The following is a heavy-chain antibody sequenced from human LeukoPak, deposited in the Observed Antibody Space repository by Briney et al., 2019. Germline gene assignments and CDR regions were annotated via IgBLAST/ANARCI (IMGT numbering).Heavy chain of an antibody. CDR2: FDPEDGET. J-gene: IGHJ1*01. V-gene: IGHV1-24*01. CDR1: GYTLTELS. CDR3: ATGDSSGYYPSVLQH. D-gene: IGHD3-22*01. Sequence: VASVKVSCKVSGYTLTELSMHWVRQAPGKGLEWMGGFDPEDGETIYAQKFRGRVTMTEDTSTDTAYMELSSLRSEDTAVYYCATGDSSGYYPSVLQHWGQGTLVTVSS.